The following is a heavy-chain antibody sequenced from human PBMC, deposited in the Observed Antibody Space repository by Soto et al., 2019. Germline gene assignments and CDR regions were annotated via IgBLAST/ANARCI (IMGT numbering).Heavy chain of an antibody. CDR2: ISYDGSNK. D-gene: IGHD4-17*01. CDR1: GFTFSSYD. J-gene: IGHJ4*02. CDR3: AKGQRPNYGELDY. V-gene: IGHV3-30*18. Sequence: QVQLVESGGGVVQHGRSLRISCAASGFTFSSYDMHWVRQAPGKGLEWVAVISYDGSNKYYADSVKGRFTISRDNSKNTLYLQMNSLRAEDTAVYYCAKGQRPNYGELDYWGQGTLVTVSS.